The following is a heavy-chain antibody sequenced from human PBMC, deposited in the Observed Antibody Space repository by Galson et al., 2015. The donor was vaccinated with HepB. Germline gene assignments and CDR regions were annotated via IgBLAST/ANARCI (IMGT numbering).Heavy chain of an antibody. D-gene: IGHD2-2*01. V-gene: IGHV3-30*04. CDR3: ATEGLPPAGDAFDI. CDR1: GFTFSSYA. J-gene: IGHJ3*02. Sequence: SLRLSCAASGFTFSSYAMSWVRQAPGKGLEWVAVISYDGSNKSYADSVRGRFTISRDNSKNTLFLQMNSLSSEDLAVYYCATEGLPPAGDAFDIWGQGTMVTVSS. CDR2: ISYDGSNK.